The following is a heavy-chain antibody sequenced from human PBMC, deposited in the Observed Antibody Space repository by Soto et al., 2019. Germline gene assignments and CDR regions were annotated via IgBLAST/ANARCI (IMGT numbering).Heavy chain of an antibody. Sequence: EVQLVESGGGLVQPGGSLRLSCAASGFTFSDHYIDWVRQAPGKGLEWVARSRNKANSYTPEYAASVKGRFTISRDDSKNAVYRQVNSLKTEDTAVYYCARSSATGIEVFDIWGQGTMVTVSS. V-gene: IGHV3-72*01. CDR2: SRNKANSYTP. CDR1: GFTFSDHY. CDR3: ARSSATGIEVFDI. D-gene: IGHD3-10*01. J-gene: IGHJ3*02.